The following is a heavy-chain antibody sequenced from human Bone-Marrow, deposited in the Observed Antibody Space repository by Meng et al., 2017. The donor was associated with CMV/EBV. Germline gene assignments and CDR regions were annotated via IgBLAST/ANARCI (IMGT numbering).Heavy chain of an antibody. D-gene: IGHD2-2*01. CDR1: GFTFSSYS. CDR3: ARDDVSVIVVPALQLWENYFDY. Sequence: GESLKISCAASGFTFSSYSMNWVRQAPGKGLEWVSYISSSSSTIYYADSVKGRFTISRDNSKNTLYLQMNSLRAEDTAVYYCARDDVSVIVVPALQLWENYFDYWGQGTLVTVSS. V-gene: IGHV3-48*01. CDR2: ISSSSSTI. J-gene: IGHJ4*02.